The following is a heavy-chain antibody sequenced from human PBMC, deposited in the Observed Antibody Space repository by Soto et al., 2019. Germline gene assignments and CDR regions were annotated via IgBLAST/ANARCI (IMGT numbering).Heavy chain of an antibody. D-gene: IGHD2-2*01. CDR2: ISSSSSTI. J-gene: IGHJ3*02. Sequence: EVQLVESGGGLVQPGGSLRLSCAASGFTFSSYSMNWVRQAPGKGLEWVSYISSSSSTIYYADSVKGRFTISRYNAHNSLYLQMIRLRAEDTAVYYCARDRGGGLRNIVVVGWGRRGAFDIWGQGTMVTVSS. CDR1: GFTFSSYS. CDR3: ARDRGGGLRNIVVVGWGRRGAFDI. V-gene: IGHV3-48*01.